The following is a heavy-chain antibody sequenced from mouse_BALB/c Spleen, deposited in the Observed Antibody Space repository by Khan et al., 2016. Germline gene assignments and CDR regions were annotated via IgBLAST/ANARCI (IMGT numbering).Heavy chain of an antibody. V-gene: IGHV1-54*01. J-gene: IGHJ1*01. CDR3: ARVYDWYCDV. CDR1: GYAFTNYL. CDR2: INPGSGGT. Sequence: QVQLKQSGAELVRPGTSVKVSCKASGYAFTNYLIEWVKQRPGQGLAWIGVINPGSGGTNYTEKFKGKATLTADKSSSTAYMQLSSLTSDDSAVYFWARVYDWYCDVWGAGTTVTVSS. D-gene: IGHD2-14*01.